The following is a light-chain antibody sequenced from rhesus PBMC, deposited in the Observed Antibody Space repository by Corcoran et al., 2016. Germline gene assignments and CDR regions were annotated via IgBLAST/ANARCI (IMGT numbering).Light chain of an antibody. Sequence: DIQMTQSPSSLSASVGDRVTITCRASQGINNYLSWYQQKPGKPPTPQIYYATRLDTGVPSRFSGSRSVTDYTLTITSLQPEDIATYYCQQYNNSPFTVGPGTKLDIK. CDR3: QQYNNSPFT. CDR1: QGINNY. CDR2: YAT. J-gene: IGKJ3*01. V-gene: IGKV1-66*01.